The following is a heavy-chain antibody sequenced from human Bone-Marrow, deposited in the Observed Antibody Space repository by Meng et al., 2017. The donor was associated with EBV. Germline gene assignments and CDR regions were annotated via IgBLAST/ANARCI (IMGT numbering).Heavy chain of an antibody. D-gene: IGHD3-22*01. CDR1: GFTFTDFY. V-gene: IGHV1-2*04. J-gene: IGHJ4*02. CDR3: ARLDSSGLDY. Sequence: QVQVVQSGAGVKKPGASMRVSCKASGFTFTDFYLHWGRQAPGQGLEWMGWIDPNNGVTNYAQSFQGLVTMTRDTSASTAYMELSSLRSEDTAVYYCARLDSSGLDYWGQGTLVTVSS. CDR2: IDPNNGVT.